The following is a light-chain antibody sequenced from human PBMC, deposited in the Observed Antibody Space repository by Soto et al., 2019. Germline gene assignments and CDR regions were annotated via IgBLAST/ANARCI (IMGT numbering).Light chain of an antibody. CDR2: GAS. Sequence: EIVLTQSPGTLSLSPGERATLSCRASQSERSNFLAWYQQKPGQAPRLLIYGASNRATGIPDRFSGSGSGTDFTLTISRLEPEDFAVYYCQQYGSSGTFGQGTKVDIK. CDR3: QQYGSSGT. V-gene: IGKV3-20*01. CDR1: QSERSNF. J-gene: IGKJ1*01.